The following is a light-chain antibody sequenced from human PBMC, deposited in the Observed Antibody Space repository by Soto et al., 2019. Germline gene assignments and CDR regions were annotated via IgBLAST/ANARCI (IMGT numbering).Light chain of an antibody. CDR2: GND. Sequence: QSVLQPPPSAAAAPGPIVTISCTRSSSNIGAGYDLHWYQQLPGKAPKLLIYGNDNRPSGVPDLFSCSTSGTSASPAITGLRADDEDDYYCHCYGSSPSTNFVFGTGTKVTVL. CDR1: SSNIGAGYD. J-gene: IGLJ1*01. CDR3: HCYGSSPSTNFV. V-gene: IGLV1-40*01.